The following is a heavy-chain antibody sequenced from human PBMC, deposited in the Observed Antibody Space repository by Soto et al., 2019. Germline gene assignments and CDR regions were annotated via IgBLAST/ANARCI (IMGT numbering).Heavy chain of an antibody. D-gene: IGHD2-2*01. V-gene: IGHV1-69*02. CDR3: VIVVVPAAAYWYFDL. CDR2: IIPILGIA. J-gene: IGHJ2*01. CDR1: GGTFSSYT. Sequence: QVQLVQSGAEVKKPGSSVKVSCKASGGTFSSYTISWVRQAPGQGLEWMGRIIPILGIANYAQKFQGRVTIPADKSTSTAYMELSSLRSEDTAVYYCVIVVVPAAAYWYFDLWGRGTLVTVSS.